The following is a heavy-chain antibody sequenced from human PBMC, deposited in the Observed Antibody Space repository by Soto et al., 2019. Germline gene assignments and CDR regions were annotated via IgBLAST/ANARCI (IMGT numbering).Heavy chain of an antibody. Sequence: GGSLRLSCAASRFSFSSYGMHWARQALGKGLEWVAVISYDGSSKYYADSVKGRFTISRDNSKNTLYLQMNSLRAEDTAVYYCAKAGIAFQYYYNSYGIDFCGQAPTGT. J-gene: IGHJ6*02. D-gene: IGHD6-13*01. CDR3: AKAGIAFQYYYNSYGIDF. CDR1: RFSFSSYG. V-gene: IGHV3-30*18. CDR2: ISYDGSSK.